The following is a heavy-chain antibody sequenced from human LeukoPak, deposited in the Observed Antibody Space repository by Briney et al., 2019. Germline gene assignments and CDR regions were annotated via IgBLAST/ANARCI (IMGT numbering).Heavy chain of an antibody. CDR2: INHSGST. J-gene: IGHJ6*02. CDR1: GGSFSSYY. V-gene: IGHV4-34*01. D-gene: IGHD2-15*01. Sequence: SETLSLTCAVYGGSFSSYYWSWIRQPPGKGREWIGEINHSGSTNYNPLLKSRITISVETSKNQFFLKLSSVTDTDTAVYYCARGLGTVVVIAATPNGMDVWGQGTTVTVSS. CDR3: ARGLGTVVVIAATPNGMDV.